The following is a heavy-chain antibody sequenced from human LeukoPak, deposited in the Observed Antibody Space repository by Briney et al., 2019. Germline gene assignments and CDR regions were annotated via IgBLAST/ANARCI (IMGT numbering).Heavy chain of an antibody. V-gene: IGHV1-8*02. CDR1: GYTFTSYG. CDR2: MHPNSGNT. D-gene: IGHD1-1*01. Sequence: ASVKVSCKASGYTFTSYGISWVRQAPGQGLEWMGWMHPNSGNTGYAQNFQGRVTMTRNTSISTAYMELSSLRPEDTALYYCARDYREVGTTDYFFDYWGQGTLVTVSS. J-gene: IGHJ4*01. CDR3: ARDYREVGTTDYFFDY.